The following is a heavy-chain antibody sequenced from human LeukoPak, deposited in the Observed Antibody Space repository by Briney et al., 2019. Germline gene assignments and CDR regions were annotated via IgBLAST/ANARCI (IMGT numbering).Heavy chain of an antibody. Sequence: GGSLRLSCAASGFTFSRHAMKGGGQAPGKGGEGGASIIRRGSYRDHTDSVKGRFTIHRDNAKNSLYLQMNSLRVEDTAVYYCASENIVDTSGALFDYWGQGTLVTVSS. CDR2: IIRRGSYR. J-gene: IGHJ4*02. CDR3: ASENIVDTSGALFDY. CDR1: GFTFSRHA. D-gene: IGHD5-12*01. V-gene: IGHV3-21*01.